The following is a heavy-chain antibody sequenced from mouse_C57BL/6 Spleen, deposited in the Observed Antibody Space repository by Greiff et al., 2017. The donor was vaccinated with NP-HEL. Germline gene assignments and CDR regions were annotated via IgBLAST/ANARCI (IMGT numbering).Heavy chain of an antibody. V-gene: IGHV3-1*01. CDR3: ARGQTGRFAY. Sequence: EVQGVESGPGMVKPSQSLSLTCTVTGYSITSGYDWHWIRHFPGNKLEWMGYISYSGSTNYNPSLKSRISITHDTSKNHFFLKLNSVTTEDTATYYCARGQTGRFAYWGQGTLVTVSA. CDR2: ISYSGST. CDR1: GYSITSGYD. J-gene: IGHJ3*01. D-gene: IGHD4-1*01.